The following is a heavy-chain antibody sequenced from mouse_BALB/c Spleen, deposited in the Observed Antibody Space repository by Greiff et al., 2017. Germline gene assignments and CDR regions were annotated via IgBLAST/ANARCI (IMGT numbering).Heavy chain of an antibody. CDR3: ARYYGNYWYFDV. Sequence: VQRVESGPGLVAPSQSLSITCTFSGFSLTGYGVNWVRQPPGKGLEWLGMIWGDGSTDYNSALKSRLSISKDNSKSQVFLKMNSLQTDDTARYYCARYYGNYWYFDVWGAGTTVTVSS. J-gene: IGHJ1*01. CDR2: IWGDGST. CDR1: GFSLTGYG. D-gene: IGHD2-1*01. V-gene: IGHV2-6-7*01.